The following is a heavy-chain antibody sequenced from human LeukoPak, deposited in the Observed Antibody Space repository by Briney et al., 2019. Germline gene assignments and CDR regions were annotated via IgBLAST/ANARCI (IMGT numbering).Heavy chain of an antibody. CDR2: ISYDGSNK. CDR3: ARDVFQTLDY. Sequence: GGSLRLSCAASGFTFSSYAMHWVRQAPGKGLEWVAVISYDGSNKYYADSVKGRFTISRDNSKNTLYLQMNSLRAEDTAVCYCARDVFQTLDYWGQGTLVTVSS. D-gene: IGHD5/OR15-5a*01. CDR1: GFTFSSYA. J-gene: IGHJ4*02. V-gene: IGHV3-30-3*01.